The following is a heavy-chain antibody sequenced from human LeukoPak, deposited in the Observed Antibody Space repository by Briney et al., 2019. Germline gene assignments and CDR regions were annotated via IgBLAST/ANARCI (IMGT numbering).Heavy chain of an antibody. J-gene: IGHJ4*02. Sequence: PGGSLRLSCAASGFPFSSYAMSWVRQAPGKGLEWVSAISGSGGSTYYADSVKGRFTISRDNSKNTLYLQMNSLRAEDTAVYYCARVLDYDSSGYYPEPYYFDYWGQGSLVTVSS. CDR2: ISGSGGST. D-gene: IGHD3-22*01. V-gene: IGHV3-23*01. CDR1: GFPFSSYA. CDR3: ARVLDYDSSGYYPEPYYFDY.